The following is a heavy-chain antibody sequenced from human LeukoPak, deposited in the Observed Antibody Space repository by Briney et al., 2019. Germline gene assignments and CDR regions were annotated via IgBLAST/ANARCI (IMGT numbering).Heavy chain of an antibody. CDR2: ISGDGDST. Sequence: GRSLRLSCAASGFTFSSYWMSWVRQAPGQGLEWVSSISGDGDSTYYADSVKGRFTISRDNSKNTLSLQMSSLRAEDTAVYYCARAYYSGSYYRLDYWGQGTLVTVSS. CDR1: GFTFSSYW. D-gene: IGHD1-26*01. CDR3: ARAYYSGSYYRLDY. V-gene: IGHV3-23*01. J-gene: IGHJ4*02.